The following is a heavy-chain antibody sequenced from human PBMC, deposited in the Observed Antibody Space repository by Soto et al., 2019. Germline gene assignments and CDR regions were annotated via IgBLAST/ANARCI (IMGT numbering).Heavy chain of an antibody. D-gene: IGHD2-21*02. V-gene: IGHV4-59*01. J-gene: IGHJ5*02. CDR1: GGSISGYY. CDR2: IYYSGST. Sequence: SETLSLTCTVSGGSISGYYWSWLRQPPGKGLEWIGYIYYSGSTNYNPSLKSRVTISVDTSKNQFSLKLSSVTAADTAVYYCARVTGGYCGGDCYTNWFDPWGQGTLVTVSS. CDR3: ARVTGGYCGGDCYTNWFDP.